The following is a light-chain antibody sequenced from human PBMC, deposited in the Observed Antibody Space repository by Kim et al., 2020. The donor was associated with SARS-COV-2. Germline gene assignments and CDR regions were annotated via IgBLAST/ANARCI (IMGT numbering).Light chain of an antibody. J-gene: IGLJ2*01. CDR2: KDS. V-gene: IGLV3-25*03. CDR1: ALRKKY. Sequence: PGQEARTTCPGDALRKKYACWYQQKRGQAPVLVIYKDSERPSGIPERFSGSSSGTAVTLTISGVQAEDEADYYCQTADSSGTHVVFGGGTKLTVL. CDR3: QTADSSGTHVV.